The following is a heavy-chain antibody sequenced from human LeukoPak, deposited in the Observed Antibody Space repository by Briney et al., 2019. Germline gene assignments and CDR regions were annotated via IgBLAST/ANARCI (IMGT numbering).Heavy chain of an antibody. CDR1: GGSISSYY. CDR2: IYYSGST. Sequence: SETLSLTCTVSGGSISSYYWSWIRQPPGKGLEWIGYIYYSGSTNYNPSLKSQVTISVDTSKNQFSLKLSSVTAADTAVYYCARDPRYCSGGSCYSTDDAFDIWGQGTMVTVSS. CDR3: ARDPRYCSGGSCYSTDDAFDI. V-gene: IGHV4-59*01. D-gene: IGHD2-15*01. J-gene: IGHJ3*02.